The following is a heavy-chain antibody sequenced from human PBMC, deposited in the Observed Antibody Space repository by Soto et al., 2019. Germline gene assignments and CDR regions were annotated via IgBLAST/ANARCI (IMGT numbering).Heavy chain of an antibody. D-gene: IGHD3-3*01. Sequence: PGESLKISCKGSGYSFTSYWIGWVRQMPGKGLEWMGIIYPGDSDTRYSPSFQGQVTISADKYISTAYLQWSSLTASDTARYYFAIHGWGYVFWSGYYAYYYYYMDVWGKGTTVTVSS. V-gene: IGHV5-51*01. CDR2: IYPGDSDT. CDR1: GYSFTSYW. J-gene: IGHJ6*03. CDR3: AIHGWGYVFWSGYYAYYYYYMDV.